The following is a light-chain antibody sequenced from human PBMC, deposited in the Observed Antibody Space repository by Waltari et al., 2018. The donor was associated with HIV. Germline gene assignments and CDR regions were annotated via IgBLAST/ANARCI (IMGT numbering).Light chain of an antibody. CDR1: TSDVGLYDY. J-gene: IGLJ1*01. V-gene: IGLV2-11*01. Sequence: QSALTQPPSVSGSPGQSVSISCSGTTSDVGLYDYVSWYQQYPGKAPKLIIFDVNQRPSGVPERFSGSKSGNTASLTISGLQTEDEADYFCCAYAAGHVSYVFGNGTAVAVL. CDR3: CAYAAGHVSYV. CDR2: DVN.